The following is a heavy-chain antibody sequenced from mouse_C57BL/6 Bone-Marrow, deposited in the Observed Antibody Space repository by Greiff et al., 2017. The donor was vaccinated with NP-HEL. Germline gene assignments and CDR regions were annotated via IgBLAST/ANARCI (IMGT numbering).Heavy chain of an antibody. CDR1: GYTFTSYW. Sequence: VQLQQPGAELVRPGSSVKLSCKASGYTFTSYWMHWVKQRPIQGLEWIGNIDTSDSETHYNQKFQDKATLTVDKSSHTAYMQLSSLTSEDSAVYYCARAGSNPWYFDVWGTGTTVTVSS. J-gene: IGHJ1*03. CDR2: IDTSDSET. V-gene: IGHV1-52*01. D-gene: IGHD2-5*01. CDR3: ARAGSNPWYFDV.